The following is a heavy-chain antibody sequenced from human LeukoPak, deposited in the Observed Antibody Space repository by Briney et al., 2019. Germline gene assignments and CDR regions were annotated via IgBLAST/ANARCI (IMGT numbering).Heavy chain of an antibody. CDR2: IRTTDYGGTA. CDR3: CRGYATLPY. J-gene: IGHJ4*02. Sequence: GGSLTLSCSVSGFTFADQPFTWVRQAPGKGLEWVAFIRTTDYGGTAEYATSVKGRFTVSSDDSKSLVYHQMDSLQSEDTAVDDCCRGYATLPYWGQGTLVTVSS. D-gene: IGHD5-12*01. V-gene: IGHV3-49*04. CDR1: GFTFADQP.